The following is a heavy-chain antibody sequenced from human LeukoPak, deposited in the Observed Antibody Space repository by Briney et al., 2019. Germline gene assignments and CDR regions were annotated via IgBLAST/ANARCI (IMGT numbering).Heavy chain of an antibody. CDR1: GGSISSYY. CDR2: IYYSGST. CDR3: ATALGSVDY. Sequence: PSETLSLTCTVSGGSISSYYWSWIRQPPGKGLEWIGYIYYSGSTNYNPSLKSRVTISVDTSKNQFSLKLSSVTAADTAVYYCATALGSVDYWGQGTLVTVSS. D-gene: IGHD3-10*01. V-gene: IGHV4-59*01. J-gene: IGHJ4*02.